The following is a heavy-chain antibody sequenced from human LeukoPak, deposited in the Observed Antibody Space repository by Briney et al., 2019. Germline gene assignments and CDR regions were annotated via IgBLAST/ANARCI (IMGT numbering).Heavy chain of an antibody. CDR3: ARDETYSSDWQSNHYYYYMDV. J-gene: IGHJ6*03. D-gene: IGHD6-19*01. V-gene: IGHV4-38-2*02. CDR1: GYSISNGYN. CDR2: IYQSGST. Sequence: PQTLSLTCTVSGYSISNGYNWAWIRHPPGKGLKGIGRIYQSGSTNYNPSLKSRVTISVDTSKNQFSLKLSSVTATDTAVYYCARDETYSSDWQSNHYYYYMDVWGKGTTVTVSS.